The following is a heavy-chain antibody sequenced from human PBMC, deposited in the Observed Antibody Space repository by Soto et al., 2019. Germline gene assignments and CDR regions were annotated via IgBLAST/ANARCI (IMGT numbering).Heavy chain of an antibody. CDR2: IYYSGST. CDR1: GGSISSSSYY. Sequence: QLQLQESGPGLVKPSETLSLTCTVSGGSISSSSYYWGWIRQPPGKGLEWIGSIYYSGSTYYNPSLKSRVTISVDASKNQFSLKLSSVTAADTAVYYCARGAYCGGDCYQPWDAFDIWGQRTMVTVSS. J-gene: IGHJ3*02. V-gene: IGHV4-39*01. CDR3: ARGAYCGGDCYQPWDAFDI. D-gene: IGHD2-21*02.